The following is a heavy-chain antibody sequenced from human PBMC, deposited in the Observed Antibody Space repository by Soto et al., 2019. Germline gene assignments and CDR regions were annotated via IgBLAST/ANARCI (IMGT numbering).Heavy chain of an antibody. CDR3: ARNTISAAGADYYGLDV. Sequence: GGSLRLSCAGSGFTFSDYYMSWIRQAPGQGLEWVSYMSSSGVTVFYADSVKGRFTISRDNAKNSLYLQMYSLRAEDSAVCYCARNTISAAGADYYGLDVWGQGTTVTVSS. D-gene: IGHD6-13*01. CDR2: MSSSGVTV. V-gene: IGHV3-11*01. J-gene: IGHJ6*02. CDR1: GFTFSDYY.